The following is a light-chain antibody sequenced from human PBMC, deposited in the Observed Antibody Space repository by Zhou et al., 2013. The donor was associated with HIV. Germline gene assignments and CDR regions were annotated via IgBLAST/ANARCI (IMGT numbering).Light chain of an antibody. J-gene: IGKJ1*01. V-gene: IGKV1-5*01. CDR2: AAS. CDR3: QQYDSYWRT. Sequence: DIQMTQSPSTLSASVGDRVTITCRASQSISSWLAWYQQRAGKAPKLLVYAASTLESGVPSRFSGSGSGTAYTLTISSLQPADIATYYCQQYDSYWRTFGQGTKVE. CDR1: QSISSW.